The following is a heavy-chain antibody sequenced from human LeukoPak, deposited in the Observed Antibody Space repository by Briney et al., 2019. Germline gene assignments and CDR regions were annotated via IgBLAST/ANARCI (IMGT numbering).Heavy chain of an antibody. CDR2: IRYDGSKE. J-gene: IGHJ4*02. CDR1: GFTFNTYG. D-gene: IGHD3-10*01. Sequence: GGSLRLSCAASGFTFNTYGMHWVRQAPGKGLEWVAFIRYDGSKEFYTDSVKGRFTISRDNSKNTLYLQMNSLRAEDTAVYYSARDLYGSGSYEIRLFDYWGQGTLVTVSS. V-gene: IGHV3-30*02. CDR3: ARDLYGSGSYEIRLFDY.